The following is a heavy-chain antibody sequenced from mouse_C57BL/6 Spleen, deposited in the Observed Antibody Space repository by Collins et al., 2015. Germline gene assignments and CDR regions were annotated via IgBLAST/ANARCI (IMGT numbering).Heavy chain of an antibody. CDR1: ATPSPVVI. D-gene: IGHD2-4*01. Sequence: DVQLQESGPGLVNLLSLCLSPALSLATPSPVVILELDPAVSRNKLEWMGYINYDGSNDCNPSLKNRISISRDTSKNQFFLKLNSVTTEDTATYYCARGMTTTAMDYWGQGTSVTVSS. V-gene: IGHV3-6*02. CDR2: INYDGSN. CDR3: ARGMTTTAMDY. J-gene: IGHJ4*01.